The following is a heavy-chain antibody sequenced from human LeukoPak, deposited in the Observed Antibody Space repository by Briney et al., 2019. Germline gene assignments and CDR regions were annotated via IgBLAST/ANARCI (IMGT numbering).Heavy chain of an antibody. D-gene: IGHD3-10*01. Sequence: GGSLRLSCAASGFTFSSYCMNWVRQAPGKGLEWVSYISSSSRYIYYADSVKGRFSTSRDNAKNSLYLQMNSLRDEDTAVYYCANLWFGEEAFDYWGQGTLVTVSS. CDR1: GFTFSSYC. V-gene: IGHV3-21*01. CDR3: ANLWFGEEAFDY. J-gene: IGHJ4*02. CDR2: ISSSSRYI.